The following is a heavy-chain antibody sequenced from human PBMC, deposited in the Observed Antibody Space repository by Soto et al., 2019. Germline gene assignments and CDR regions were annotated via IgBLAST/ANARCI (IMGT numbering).Heavy chain of an antibody. J-gene: IGHJ4*02. CDR2: MNPNSGNT. CDR1: GYTFTSYD. V-gene: IGHV1-8*01. D-gene: IGHD3-9*01. CDR3: ATRDDILTGYYA. Sequence: ASVKVSCKASGYTFTSYDINWVRQATGQGLEWMGWMNPNSGNTGYAQKFQGRVTMTRNTSISTAYMELSSLRSEDTAVYYCATRDDILTGYYAWGQGTLVTVSS.